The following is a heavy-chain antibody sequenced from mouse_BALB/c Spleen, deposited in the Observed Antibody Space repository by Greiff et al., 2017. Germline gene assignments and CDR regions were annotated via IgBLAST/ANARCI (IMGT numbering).Heavy chain of an antibody. CDR3: ARRKTSGGFDY. CDR1: GYTFTNHH. J-gene: IGHJ2*01. V-gene: IGHV1S45*01. CDR2: INPYNDYT. Sequence: VHVKQSGAELVRPGASVKISCKAFGYTFTNHHINWVKQRPGQGLDWIGYINPYNDYTSYNQKFKGKATLTVDKSSSTAYMELSSLTSEDSAVYYCARRKTSGGFDYWGQGTTLTVSS.